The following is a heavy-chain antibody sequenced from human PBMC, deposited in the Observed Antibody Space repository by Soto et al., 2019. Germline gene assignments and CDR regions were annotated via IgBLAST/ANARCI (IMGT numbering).Heavy chain of an antibody. Sequence: PGGSLRLSCAASGFTFSSYGMHWVRQAPGKGLEWVAVISYDGSNKYYADSAKGRFTISRDNSKNTLYLQMNSLRAEDTAVYYCAKDHAAAIYSYYYMGFWGKGTTVPSP. CDR3: AKDHAAAIYSYYYMGF. D-gene: IGHD6-13*01. CDR1: GFTFSSYG. J-gene: IGHJ6*03. V-gene: IGHV3-30*18. CDR2: ISYDGSNK.